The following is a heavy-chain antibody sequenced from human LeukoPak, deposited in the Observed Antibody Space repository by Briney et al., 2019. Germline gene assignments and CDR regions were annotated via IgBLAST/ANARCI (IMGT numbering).Heavy chain of an antibody. CDR3: ASRGELLAFDI. V-gene: IGHV3-30-3*01. D-gene: IGHD1-26*01. CDR2: ISYDGSNK. J-gene: IGHJ3*02. CDR1: GFTFSSYA. Sequence: GGSLRLSCAASGFTFSSYAVHWVRQAPGKGLEWVAVISYDGSNKYYADSVKGRFTISRDNSKNTLYLQMNSLRAEDTAVYYCASRGELLAFDIWGQGTMVTVSS.